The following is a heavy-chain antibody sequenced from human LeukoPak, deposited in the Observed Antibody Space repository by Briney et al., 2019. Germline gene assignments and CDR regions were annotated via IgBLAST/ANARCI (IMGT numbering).Heavy chain of an antibody. J-gene: IGHJ2*01. CDR1: GGSISSYY. CDR3: ARDSWYYDFWSGYSRNWYFDL. D-gene: IGHD3-3*01. V-gene: IGHV4-4*07. Sequence: SETLSLTCTVSGGSISSYYWSWIRQPAGKGLEWIGRIYISGSTNYNPSLKSRVTMSVDTSKNQFSLKLSSVTAADTAVYYCARDSWYYDFWSGYSRNWYFDLWGRGTLVTVSS. CDR2: IYISGST.